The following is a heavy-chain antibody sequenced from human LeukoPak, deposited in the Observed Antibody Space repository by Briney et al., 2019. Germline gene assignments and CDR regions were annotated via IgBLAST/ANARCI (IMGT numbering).Heavy chain of an antibody. Sequence: PGGSLRLSCAASGFTFSSHGMNWVRQAPGKGLEWVSGISGSGGNTYYADSVKGRFTISRDNSKNTLYLQMNSLRAEDTAVYYCARASYSYDISGWVPFDYWGQGTLVTVSS. CDR2: ISGSGGNT. V-gene: IGHV3-23*01. CDR3: ARASYSYDISGWVPFDY. D-gene: IGHD3-22*01. J-gene: IGHJ4*02. CDR1: GFTFSSHG.